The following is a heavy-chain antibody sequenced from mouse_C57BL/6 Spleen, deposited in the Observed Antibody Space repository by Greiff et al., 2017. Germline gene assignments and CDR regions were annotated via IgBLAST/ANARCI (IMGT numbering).Heavy chain of an antibody. V-gene: IGHV5-6*01. CDR3: ARDAKLGRWYFDV. CDR1: GFTFSSYG. J-gene: IGHJ1*03. CDR2: ISSGGSYT. Sequence: EVKLMESGGDLVKPGGSLKLSCAASGFTFSSYGMSWVRQTPDKRLEWVATISSGGSYTYYPDSVKGRFTISRDNAKNTLYLQMSSLKSEDTAMYYCARDAKLGRWYFDVWGTGTTVTVSS. D-gene: IGHD4-1*01.